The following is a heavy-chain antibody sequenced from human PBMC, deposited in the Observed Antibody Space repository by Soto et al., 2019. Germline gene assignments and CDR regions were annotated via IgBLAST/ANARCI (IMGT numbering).Heavy chain of an antibody. D-gene: IGHD6-19*01. CDR1: GGSISSYY. CDR3: PESDQWLVRYYMDV. V-gene: IGHV4-59*01. J-gene: IGHJ6*03. CDR2: IYYSGST. Sequence: SGTLSLTCTVTGGSISSYYWSWIRQPPGKGLEGIGYIYYSGSTNYNPSLKSRVTISVDTSKNQFSLKLSRVSPAGPAVFYAPESDQWLVRYYMDVWGKGTTVTVS.